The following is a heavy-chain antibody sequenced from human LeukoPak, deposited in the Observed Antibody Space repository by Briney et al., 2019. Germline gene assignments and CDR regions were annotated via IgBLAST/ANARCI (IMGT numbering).Heavy chain of an antibody. CDR1: GGSISSYY. CDR2: IHYTGST. Sequence: KPSETLSLTCTVSGGSISSYYWSWIRQPPGKGLELIGYIHYTGSTNYNPSLKSRVTISIDTSKNEFSLKLSSVTAADTAVYYCARGGDYGDLRYFDYWGQGTLVTVSS. D-gene: IGHD4-17*01. CDR3: ARGGDYGDLRYFDY. V-gene: IGHV4-59*01. J-gene: IGHJ4*02.